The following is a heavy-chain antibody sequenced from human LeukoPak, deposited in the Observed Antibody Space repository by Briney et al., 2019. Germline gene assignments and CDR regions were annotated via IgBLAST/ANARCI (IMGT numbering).Heavy chain of an antibody. V-gene: IGHV3-48*02. Sequence: GGSLRLSCVVSGFIFSNYSMNWVRQAPGKGLEWLSYISRTSSTILYADSVKGRFTISRDQAKNSVYLQMNSLRDEDAAVYYCVRIRDSGAYYFYYGMDVWGQGTTVTVSS. J-gene: IGHJ6*02. D-gene: IGHD1-26*01. CDR1: GFIFSNYS. CDR2: ISRTSSTI. CDR3: VRIRDSGAYYFYYGMDV.